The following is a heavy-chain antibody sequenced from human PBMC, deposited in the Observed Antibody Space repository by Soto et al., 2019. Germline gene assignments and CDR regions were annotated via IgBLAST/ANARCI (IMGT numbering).Heavy chain of an antibody. V-gene: IGHV4-4*02. CDR2: IYHSGST. J-gene: IGHJ4*02. Sequence: PSETLSLTCAVSGGSISSSNWWSWVRQPPGKGLEWIGEIYHSGSTNYNPSLKSRVTISVDKSKNQFSLKLSSVTAADTAVYYCARDLRGEDIASPKGGNYFDYWGQGTRVTVSS. D-gene: IGHD5-18*01. CDR3: ARDLRGEDIASPKGGNYFDY. CDR1: GGSISSSNW.